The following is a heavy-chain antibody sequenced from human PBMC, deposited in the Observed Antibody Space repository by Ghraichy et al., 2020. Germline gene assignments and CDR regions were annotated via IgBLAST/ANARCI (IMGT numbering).Heavy chain of an antibody. D-gene: IGHD3-22*01. Sequence: SETLSLTCAISGDSVSSNSAAWNWFRQSPSRGLEWLGRTFYRSQWYNDYAVSVKSRITINPDTSRNQFSLQLNSVTPEDTAVYFCARGEQYYDSGGPNVFEIWGQGTRVTVSS. CDR1: GDSVSSNSAA. J-gene: IGHJ3*02. CDR2: TFYRSQWYN. V-gene: IGHV6-1*01. CDR3: ARGEQYYDSGGPNVFEI.